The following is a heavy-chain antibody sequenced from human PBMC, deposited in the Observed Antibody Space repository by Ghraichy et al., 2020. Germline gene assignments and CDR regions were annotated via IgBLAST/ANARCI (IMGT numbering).Heavy chain of an antibody. V-gene: IGHV3-48*02. J-gene: IGHJ4*02. CDR1: GFTFSTYT. Sequence: WGSLRLSCAASGFTFSTYTMAWVRQAPGKGLEWVAHISSSSSNIHYADSVKGRFTISRDNAKNSVHLQMNSLRDEDAAVYYCARKDFDTSGTYYVPFFDYWGQGTLVTVSS. CDR3: ARKDFDTSGTYYVPFFDY. D-gene: IGHD3-10*01. CDR2: ISSSSSNI.